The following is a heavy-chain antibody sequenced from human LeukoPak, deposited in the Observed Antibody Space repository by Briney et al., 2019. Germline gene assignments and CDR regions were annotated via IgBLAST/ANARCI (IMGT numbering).Heavy chain of an antibody. Sequence: GASVKVSCKASGYTFTSYGISWVRQAPGQGLEWMGWISTYNGNTNYAQKVQGRVTITTDTSTSTAYMELRSLRSDDTAIYYCARENVIIFGGVIVIPAVDYWGQGTRVTVSS. CDR2: ISTYNGNT. J-gene: IGHJ4*02. D-gene: IGHD3-16*02. CDR3: ARENVIIFGGVIVIPAVDY. V-gene: IGHV1-18*01. CDR1: GYTFTSYG.